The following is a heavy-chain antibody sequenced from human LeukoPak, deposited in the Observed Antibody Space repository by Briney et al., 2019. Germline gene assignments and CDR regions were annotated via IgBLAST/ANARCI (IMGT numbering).Heavy chain of an antibody. V-gene: IGHV1-18*01. CDR2: ISAYNGNT. J-gene: IGHJ3*02. D-gene: IGHD3-22*01. Sequence: ASVKVSCKASGYTFTSYGISWVRQAPGQGLEWMGWISAYNGNTNYAQKLQGRVTMTTDTSTSTAYMELRSLRSDDTAVYYCARDGGAYYYDSRRAFDIWGQGTMVTVSS. CDR3: ARDGGAYYYDSRRAFDI. CDR1: GYTFTSYG.